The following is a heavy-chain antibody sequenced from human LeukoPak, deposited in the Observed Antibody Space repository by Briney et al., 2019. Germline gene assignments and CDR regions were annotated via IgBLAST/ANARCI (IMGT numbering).Heavy chain of an antibody. CDR3: ARHLSGITGYTYGRGIDY. CDR1: GFTFSSYW. Sequence: GGSLRLSCAASGFTFSSYWMSWVRQAPGKGLEWVANIKKEGSEKYYVDSVKGRFTISRDNAKTSLYLQMNSLRAEDTAVYYCARHLSGITGYTYGRGIDYWGQGTLVTVSS. D-gene: IGHD5-18*01. V-gene: IGHV3-7*01. CDR2: IKKEGSEK. J-gene: IGHJ4*02.